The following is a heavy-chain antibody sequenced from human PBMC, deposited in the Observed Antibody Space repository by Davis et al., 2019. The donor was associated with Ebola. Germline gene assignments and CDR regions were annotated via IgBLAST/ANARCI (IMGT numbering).Heavy chain of an antibody. CDR2: TSSGGSTT. Sequence: GSLRLSCAASGFTFSSYAMTWVRQAPGRGLEWVSTTSSGGSTTYYADSVKGRFTISRDNSKNTLYLQMNSLRVDDTAVYYCAKARSSWTPFDYWGQGTLVTVSS. CDR1: GFTFSSYA. J-gene: IGHJ4*02. D-gene: IGHD6-13*01. V-gene: IGHV3-23*01. CDR3: AKARSSWTPFDY.